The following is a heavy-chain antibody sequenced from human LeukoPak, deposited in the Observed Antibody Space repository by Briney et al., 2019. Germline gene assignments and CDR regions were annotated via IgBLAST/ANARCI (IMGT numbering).Heavy chain of an antibody. Sequence: GASVKVSCKASGYTFTSYGISWVRQAPGQGLEWMGWISAYNGNTNNAQKLQGRVTMTTDASTSTAYMELRSLRSDDTAVYYCAAPMVGDAFDIWGQGTMVTVSS. CDR1: GYTFTSYG. CDR3: AAPMVGDAFDI. V-gene: IGHV1-18*01. D-gene: IGHD4/OR15-4a*01. CDR2: ISAYNGNT. J-gene: IGHJ3*02.